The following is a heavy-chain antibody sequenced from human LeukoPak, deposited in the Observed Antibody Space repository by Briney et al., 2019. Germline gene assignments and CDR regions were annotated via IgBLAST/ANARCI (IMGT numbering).Heavy chain of an antibody. CDR1: GFTFSSYS. CDR3: ARISTSRVAATIMDWDY. D-gene: IGHD1-26*01. V-gene: IGHV3-21*01. J-gene: IGHJ4*02. Sequence: GGSLRLSCAASGFTFSSYSMNWVRQAPGKGLEWVSSISSSGSYIYYADSVKGRFTISRDNAKNSLYLQMNSLRAEDTAVYYCARISTSRVAATIMDWDYWGQGTLVTVSS. CDR2: ISSSGSYI.